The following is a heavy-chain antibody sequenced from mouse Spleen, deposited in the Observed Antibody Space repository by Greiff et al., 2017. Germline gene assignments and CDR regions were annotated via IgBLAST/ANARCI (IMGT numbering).Heavy chain of an antibody. CDR1: GFTFSSYG. J-gene: IGHJ2*01. CDR2: ISSGGSYT. Sequence: DVQLVESGGDLVKPGGSLKLSCAASGFTFSSYGMSWVRQTPDKRLEWVATISSGGSYTYYPDSVKGRFTISRDNAKNTLYLQMSSLKSEDTAMYYCARQDTTVVDYWGQGTTLTVSS. CDR3: ARQDTTVVDY. V-gene: IGHV5-6*01. D-gene: IGHD1-1*01.